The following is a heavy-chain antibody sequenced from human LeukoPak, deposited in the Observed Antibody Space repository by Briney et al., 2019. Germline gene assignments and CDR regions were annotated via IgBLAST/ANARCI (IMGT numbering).Heavy chain of an antibody. CDR3: AKDWSGTYYRIDY. CDR2: ISYDGSKK. Sequence: GRSLRLSCAASGFTFSSCGIHWVRQAPGKGLEWVAVISYDGSKKYYADSVRGRFTISRDNSKNTLSLQMNSLRLEDTAVYYCAKDWSGTYYRIDYWGQGTLVTVSS. CDR1: GFTFSSCG. D-gene: IGHD1-26*01. V-gene: IGHV3-30*18. J-gene: IGHJ4*02.